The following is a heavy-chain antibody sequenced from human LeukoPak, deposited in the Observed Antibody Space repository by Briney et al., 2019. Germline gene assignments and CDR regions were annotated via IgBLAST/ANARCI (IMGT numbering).Heavy chain of an antibody. CDR1: GYTFTSYD. Sequence: ASVKVSCKASGYTFTSYDINWVRQATGQGLEWMGWMNPNSGNTGYAQKFQGRATMTRNTSISTAYMELSSLRSEDTAVYYCARSGYSSSWYSIYYYMDVWGKGTTVTVSS. J-gene: IGHJ6*03. D-gene: IGHD6-13*01. CDR3: ARSGYSSSWYSIYYYMDV. V-gene: IGHV1-8*01. CDR2: MNPNSGNT.